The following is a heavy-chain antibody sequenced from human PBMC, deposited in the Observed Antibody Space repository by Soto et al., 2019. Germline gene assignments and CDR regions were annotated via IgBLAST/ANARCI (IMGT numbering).Heavy chain of an antibody. J-gene: IGHJ5*02. CDR1: GGSFSGYY. V-gene: IGHV4-34*01. CDR3: ERERGSLLCLGEDCFDP. CDR2: INHSGST. Sequence: QVQLQQWGAGLLKPSETLSLTCAVYGGSFSGYYWHWIRQPPGKGLEWFGEINHSGSTNYNPSRKSRVTIPVATSKNQFSLKLSSVTAADTAVYYCERERGSLLCLGEDCFDPWGQGTLVTVSS. D-gene: IGHD3-10*01.